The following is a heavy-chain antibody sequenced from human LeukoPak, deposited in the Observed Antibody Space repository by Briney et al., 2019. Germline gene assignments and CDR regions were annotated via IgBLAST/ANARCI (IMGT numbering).Heavy chain of an antibody. Sequence: ASVKVSCKASGYTFTSYGISWVRQAPGQGLEWMGWINPNSGGTNYAQKFQGRVTMTRDTSISTAYMELSRLRSDDTAVYYCARDSRIGYSSDYWGQGTLVTVSS. CDR1: GYTFTSYG. CDR3: ARDSRIGYSSDY. V-gene: IGHV1-2*02. CDR2: INPNSGGT. D-gene: IGHD5-18*01. J-gene: IGHJ4*02.